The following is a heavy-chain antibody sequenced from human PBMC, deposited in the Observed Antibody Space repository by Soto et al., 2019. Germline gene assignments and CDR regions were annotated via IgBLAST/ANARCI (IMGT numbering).Heavy chain of an antibody. Sequence: GESLSRYSTASGFTFHAHAINLVPRARGKELWWVSGISGSGGSTSYADAVKGRFTISRDNSKSTLYLQMNSLRAEDTAVYYCAKDRWSKLGDILTGPRVYWGQGTLVTVSS. CDR3: AKDRWSKLGDILTGPRVY. D-gene: IGHD3-9*01. CDR2: ISGSGGST. J-gene: IGHJ4*02. CDR1: GFTFHAHA. V-gene: IGHV3-23*01.